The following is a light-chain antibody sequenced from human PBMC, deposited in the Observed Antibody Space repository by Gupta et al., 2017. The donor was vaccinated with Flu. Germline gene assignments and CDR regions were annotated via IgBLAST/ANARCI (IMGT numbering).Light chain of an antibody. J-gene: IGKJ4*01. Sequence: DIVMTQSPDSLAVSLGERATINCKSSQSVLYSSNNKNYLAWYQQKPGQPPTLLTYWASVRESGVPDRFSGSGSGTDFTLTISSLQAEDVAIYYCQQYDSTPLTFGGGTKVEIK. CDR3: QQYDSTPLT. V-gene: IGKV4-1*01. CDR1: QSVLYSSNNKNY. CDR2: WAS.